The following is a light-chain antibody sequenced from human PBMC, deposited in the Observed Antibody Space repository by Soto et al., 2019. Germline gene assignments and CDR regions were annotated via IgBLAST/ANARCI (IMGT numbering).Light chain of an antibody. CDR3: QHYGGSPPRYT. V-gene: IGKV3-20*01. Sequence: EIVLTQSPDTLSLSPGERATLSCRASQSVGSSSLAWYQQKPGQAPRLLLYDASSRATDIPDRFSGCGSGTDFTLTISRLEPEDFALYYCQHYGGSPPRYTFGQGTKLEIK. J-gene: IGKJ2*01. CDR2: DAS. CDR1: QSVGSSS.